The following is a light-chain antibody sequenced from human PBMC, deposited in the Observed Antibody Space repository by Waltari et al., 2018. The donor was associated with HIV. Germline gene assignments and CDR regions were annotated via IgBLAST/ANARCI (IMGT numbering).Light chain of an antibody. Sequence: ENVLTQSPATLSLSPGESATTSYRASQSVSSYLAWYQQKPGQAPRLRIYDASNRATGIPARFSGSGSGTDFTLTISSLEPEDFAVYYCQQRSNWPPGSTCGGGTKVEIK. CDR1: QSVSSY. J-gene: IGKJ4*01. V-gene: IGKV3-11*01. CDR2: DAS. CDR3: QQRSNWPPGST.